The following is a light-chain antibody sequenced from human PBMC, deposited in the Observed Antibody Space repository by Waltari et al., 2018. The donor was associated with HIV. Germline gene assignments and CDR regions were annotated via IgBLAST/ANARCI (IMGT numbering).Light chain of an antibody. J-gene: IGLJ2*01. CDR1: SSDVGGYNY. CDR3: GSYAGSYTHVV. V-gene: IGLV2-11*01. Sequence: QSALTQPRSVSGSPGQSVTISCTGTSSDVGGYNYVSWYQQHPGKAPKLMIYDVSQRPAGVPDRFSGSKSGNTASLTISGLQAEYESDYYCGSYAGSYTHVVFGGGTKLTVL. CDR2: DVS.